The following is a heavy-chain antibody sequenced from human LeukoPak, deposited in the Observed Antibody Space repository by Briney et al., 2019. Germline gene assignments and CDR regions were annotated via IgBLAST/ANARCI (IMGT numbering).Heavy chain of an antibody. D-gene: IGHD1-26*01. CDR2: IYTSGST. V-gene: IGHV4-4*07. CDR3: ARENSGSYREFDY. J-gene: IGHJ4*02. Sequence: PSETLSLTCTVSGGSICSYYWSWIRQPAGKGLEWIGRIYTSGSTNYNASLKSRVSMSVDTSKNQFSLELSSVTAADTAVFYCARENSGSYREFDYWGQGTLVTVSS. CDR1: GGSICSYY.